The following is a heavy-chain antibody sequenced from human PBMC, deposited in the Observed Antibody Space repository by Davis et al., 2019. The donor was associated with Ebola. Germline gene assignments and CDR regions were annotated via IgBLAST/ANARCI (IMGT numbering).Heavy chain of an antibody. Sequence: GESLKISCAASGFTFSSYAMSWVRQAPGKGLEWVSAISGSGGSTYYADSVKGRFTISRDNSKNTLYLQMNSLKAEDTAVCYCAKPGPYDFWSGYSFDYWGQGTLVTVSS. CDR3: AKPGPYDFWSGYSFDY. V-gene: IGHV3-23*01. D-gene: IGHD3-3*01. CDR2: ISGSGGST. J-gene: IGHJ4*02. CDR1: GFTFSSYA.